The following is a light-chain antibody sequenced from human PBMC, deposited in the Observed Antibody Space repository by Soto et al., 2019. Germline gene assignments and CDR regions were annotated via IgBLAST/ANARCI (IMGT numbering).Light chain of an antibody. CDR3: AAWDDSLNGHV. CDR1: SSNIGSNT. J-gene: IGLJ1*01. V-gene: IGLV1-44*01. Sequence: SVLTQPPSASGTPGQRVTISCSGSSSNIGSNTVNWYQQLPGTAPKLLIYSNNQRPSGVPDRFSGSKSGTSASLAISGLQSEDEADYYCAAWDDSLNGHVFGTGTQLTVL. CDR2: SNN.